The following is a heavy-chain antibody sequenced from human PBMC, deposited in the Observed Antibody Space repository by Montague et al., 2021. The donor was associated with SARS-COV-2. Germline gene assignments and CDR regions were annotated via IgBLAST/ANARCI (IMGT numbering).Heavy chain of an antibody. CDR2: IHNNGPT. CDR3: ARHGGGCNGTTCYSQYFDS. J-gene: IGHJ4*02. D-gene: IGHD2/OR15-2a*01. Sequence: SETLSLTCTVSGGPFRSSAYFWGWIRQPPGKGLEWIGSIHNNGPTYYYSSLKSRVSISADTSKNQFSLRLSSMTAADTALYYCARHGGGCNGTTCYSQYFDSWGQGTLVAVSS. V-gene: IGHV4-39*01. CDR1: GGPFRSSAYF.